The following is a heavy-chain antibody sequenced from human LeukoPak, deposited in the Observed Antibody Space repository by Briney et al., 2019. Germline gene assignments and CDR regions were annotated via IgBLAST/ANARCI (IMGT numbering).Heavy chain of an antibody. CDR1: GFTFSSYE. CDR2: ISSSDSTI. Sequence: GGSLRLSCAASGFTFSSYEMNWVRQAPGKGLEWVSYISSSDSTIYYADSVKGRFTISRDNSKNTLYLQMNSLRAEGTAVYYCARDPLRRYYDSSGYYHFDPWGQGTLVTVSS. J-gene: IGHJ5*02. V-gene: IGHV3-48*03. D-gene: IGHD3-22*01. CDR3: ARDPLRRYYDSSGYYHFDP.